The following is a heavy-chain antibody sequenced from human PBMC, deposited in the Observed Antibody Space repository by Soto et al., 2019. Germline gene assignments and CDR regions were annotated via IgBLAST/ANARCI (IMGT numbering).Heavy chain of an antibody. V-gene: IGHV4-31*03. CDR3: ARDYVTNPYHYDSSGLGP. D-gene: IGHD3-22*01. CDR2: IYYSGST. J-gene: IGHJ5*02. Sequence: QVQLQESGPGLVKPSQTLSLTCTVSGGSISSGGYYWSWIRQHPGKGLEWIGYIYYSGSTYSNPSLKSRVTISVDTSKDRFSLKLSSVTAADTAGNYCARDYVTNPYHYDSSGLGPWGQGTLVTVSS. CDR1: GGSISSGGYY.